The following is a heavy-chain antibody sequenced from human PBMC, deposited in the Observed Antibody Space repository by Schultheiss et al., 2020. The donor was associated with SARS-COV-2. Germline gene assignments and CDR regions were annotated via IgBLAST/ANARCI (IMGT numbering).Heavy chain of an antibody. Sequence: GGSLRLSCAASGFTVSSNYMSWVRQAPGKGLEWVSAISGSGGSTYYADSVKGRFTISRDNSKNSLYLQMNSLRAEDTAVYYCAKDQTYDYWGQGTLVTVSS. CDR3: AKDQTYDY. J-gene: IGHJ4*02. V-gene: IGHV3-23*01. CDR2: ISGSGGST. CDR1: GFTVSSNY.